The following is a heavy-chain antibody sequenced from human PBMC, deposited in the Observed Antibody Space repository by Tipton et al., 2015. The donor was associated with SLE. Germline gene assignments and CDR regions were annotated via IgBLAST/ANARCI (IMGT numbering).Heavy chain of an antibody. D-gene: IGHD3-10*01. CDR2: INHGRGT. Sequence: TLSLTCAVYRDSFSDYFWTWIRQPPGKGLQWIGEINHGRGTNYSPSLKSRATISLDKSQNQFSQKLSSVTAADAAVYYCARGVRYYGSQTYPYYFYMGVWGKGTTVTVSS. CDR1: RDSFSDYF. J-gene: IGHJ6*03. V-gene: IGHV4-34*01. CDR3: ARGVRYYGSQTYPYYFYMGV.